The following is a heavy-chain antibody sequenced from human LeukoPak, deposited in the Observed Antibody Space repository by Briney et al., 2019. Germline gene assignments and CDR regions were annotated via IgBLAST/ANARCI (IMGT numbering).Heavy chain of an antibody. J-gene: IGHJ3*02. D-gene: IGHD3-3*01. CDR2: VIPIFGTA. V-gene: IGHV1-69*05. CDR1: GYTFTSYD. CDR3: ARHGGITIFGVAQPGGAFDI. Sequence: SVKVSCKASGYTFTSYDINWVRQAPGQGLEWVGEVIPIFGTANYAQKFQGRVTITTDESTSTAYMELSSLRSEDTAVYYCARHGGITIFGVAQPGGAFDIWGQGTMLTVSS.